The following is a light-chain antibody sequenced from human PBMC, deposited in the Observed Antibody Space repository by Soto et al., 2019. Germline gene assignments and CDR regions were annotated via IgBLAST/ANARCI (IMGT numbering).Light chain of an antibody. CDR3: AARDDSLNGRV. CDR2: SSN. V-gene: IGLV1-44*01. Sequence: QSVLTQPPSASGTPGQRVTISCSGSSSNIGSNTVNWYQQLPGTAPKLLIYSSNQRPSGVPDRFSGSKSGTSASLAISGLQSEDEAEYYCAARDDSLNGRVFGGGTKRTVL. CDR1: SSNIGSNT. J-gene: IGLJ2*01.